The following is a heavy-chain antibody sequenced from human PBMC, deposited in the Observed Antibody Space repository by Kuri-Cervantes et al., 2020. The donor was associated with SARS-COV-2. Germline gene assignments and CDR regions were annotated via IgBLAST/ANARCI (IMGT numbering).Heavy chain of an antibody. Sequence: SETLSLTCTVSGGSLSSGDYYWTWVRQPPGKGLEWIGNIYYSGSASYNPSLKSRLTMSLDKSKSQFSLKLNSVTAADTAVYYCARGYYYDSSGSHTPYDAFDIWGQGTMVTVSS. CDR1: GGSLSSGDYY. CDR2: IYYSGSA. D-gene: IGHD3-22*01. V-gene: IGHV4-30-4*08. CDR3: ARGYYYDSSGSHTPYDAFDI. J-gene: IGHJ3*02.